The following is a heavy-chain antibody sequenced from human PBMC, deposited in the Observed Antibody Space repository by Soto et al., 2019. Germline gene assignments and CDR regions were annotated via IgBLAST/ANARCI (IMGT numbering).Heavy chain of an antibody. CDR1: GFTFSSYA. D-gene: IGHD6-13*01. V-gene: IGHV3-23*01. CDR3: AKDSEQQLVRLAPHDDHYFDY. CDR2: ISGSGGST. Sequence: PGGSLRLSCAASGFTFSSYAMSWVRQAPGKGLEWVSAISGSGGSTYYADSVKGRFTISRDNSKNTLYLQMNSLRAEDTAVYYCAKDSEQQLVRLAPHDDHYFDYWGQGTLVTVPQ. J-gene: IGHJ4*02.